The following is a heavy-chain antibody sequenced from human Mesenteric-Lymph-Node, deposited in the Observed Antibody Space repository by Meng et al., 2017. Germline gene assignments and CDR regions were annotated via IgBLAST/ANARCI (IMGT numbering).Heavy chain of an antibody. CDR2: LYHGGDS. CDR1: GYSISSGYF. V-gene: IGHV4-38-2*01. J-gene: IGHJ4*02. Sequence: SETLSLTCAVSGYSISSGYFWVWIRQTPGKGLEWIGSLYHGGDSYYNSSLKSRVTISMDTSRNHVSLNLRSVTAADTAVYYCARRSCSGESCYLNYWGQGSPVTVSS. CDR3: ARRSCSGESCYLNY. D-gene: IGHD2-15*01.